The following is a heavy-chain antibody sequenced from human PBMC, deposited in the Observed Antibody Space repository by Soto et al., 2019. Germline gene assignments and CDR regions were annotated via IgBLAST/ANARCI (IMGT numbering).Heavy chain of an antibody. D-gene: IGHD4-4*01. CDR3: ARGMTTVTTIDY. V-gene: IGHV4-30-2*01. CDR1: GGSISSGGYS. Sequence: QRQLQESGSGLVKPSQTLSLTCAVSGGSISSGGYSWSWIRQPPGKGLERIGYIYHSGSTYYNPSLKSRVTISVDRSKNQFSLKLSSVTAADTAVYYCARGMTTVTTIDYWGQGTLVTVSS. J-gene: IGHJ4*02. CDR2: IYHSGST.